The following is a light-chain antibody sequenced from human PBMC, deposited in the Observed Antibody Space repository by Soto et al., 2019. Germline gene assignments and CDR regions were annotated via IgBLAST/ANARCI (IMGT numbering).Light chain of an antibody. CDR1: QDISSY. J-gene: IGKJ4*01. Sequence: AIQMTQSPSSFSASTGDRVTITCRASQDISSYLAWYQQKPGKAPELLIYAASSLQSGVPSRFSASGSGTNFTLTISCLQSEDFASYFCQQYYDYPLTFGGGTTVDIK. V-gene: IGKV1-8*01. CDR3: QQYYDYPLT. CDR2: AAS.